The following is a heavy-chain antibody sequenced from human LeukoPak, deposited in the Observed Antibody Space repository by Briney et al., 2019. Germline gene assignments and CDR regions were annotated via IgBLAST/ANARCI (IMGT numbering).Heavy chain of an antibody. CDR3: ARVLNDYGGNPSYYFDY. V-gene: IGHV1-8*01. Sequence: ASVKVSCKASGYTFTSYDINWVRQATGQGLEWMGWMNPNSGNTGYAQKFQGRVTMTRNTSISTAYMELSSLRSEDTAVYYCARVLNDYGGNPSYYFDYWGQGTLVTVSS. J-gene: IGHJ4*02. D-gene: IGHD4-23*01. CDR1: GYTFTSYD. CDR2: MNPNSGNT.